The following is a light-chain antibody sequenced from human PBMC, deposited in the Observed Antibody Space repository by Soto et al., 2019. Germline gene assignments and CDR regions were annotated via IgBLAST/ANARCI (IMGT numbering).Light chain of an antibody. V-gene: IGLV2-14*03. CDR1: NNGVGGYNS. CDR2: DVG. CDR3: SSFTSSMTNV. Sequence: HSVLNQPSSVFGAPWEALTISLPLNNNGVGGYNSVSWYQHHPGKAPKLILYDVGDRPSGVSYRFSGSKSGNTASLTISGLQAADEADYFCSSFTSSMTNVFGSGTKVTVL. J-gene: IGLJ1*01.